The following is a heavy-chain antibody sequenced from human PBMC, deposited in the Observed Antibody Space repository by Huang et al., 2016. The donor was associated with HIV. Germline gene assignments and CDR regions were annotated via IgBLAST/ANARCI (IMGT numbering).Heavy chain of an antibody. V-gene: IGHV5-51*01. D-gene: IGHD3-10*01. CDR1: GYRFRSNW. J-gene: IGHJ6*02. CDR2: IYPGDSDT. CDR3: ARLIGSPSFYYGLDV. Sequence: EVQLVQSGAEVKKPGESLKISCKGSGYRFRSNWIGWVRQMPGKGLEWMGIIYPGDSDTRDSPSFQGQVTSSADKSSNTAYLQWSSLKASDTAMYYCARLIGSPSFYYGLDVWGQGTTVTVSS.